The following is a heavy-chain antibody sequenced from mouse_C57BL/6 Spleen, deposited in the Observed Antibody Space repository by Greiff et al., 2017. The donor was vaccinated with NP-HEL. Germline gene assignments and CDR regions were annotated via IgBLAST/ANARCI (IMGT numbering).Heavy chain of an antibody. CDR2: INPSTGGT. V-gene: IGHV1-42*01. Sequence: EVQLQQSGPELVKPGASVKISCKASGYSFTGYYMNWVKQSPEKSLEWIGEINPSTGGTTYNQKFKAKATLTVDKSSSTAYMQLKSLTSEDSAVYYGARIYYGRYYYAMDYWGQGTSVTVSS. CDR1: GYSFTGYY. CDR3: ARIYYGRYYYAMDY. D-gene: IGHD2-1*01. J-gene: IGHJ4*01.